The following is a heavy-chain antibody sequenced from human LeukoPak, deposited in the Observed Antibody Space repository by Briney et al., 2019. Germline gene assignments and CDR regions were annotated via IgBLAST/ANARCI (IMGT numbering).Heavy chain of an antibody. D-gene: IGHD3-10*01. CDR2: IVVGSGNT. Sequence: ASVKVSCKASGFTFTSSAVQWVRQARGQRLEWIGWIVVGSGNTNYAQRFQERVTITRDMSTSTAYMELSSLRSEDTAVYYCAASAYGSGSAFDYWGQGTLVTVSS. CDR1: GFTFTSSA. J-gene: IGHJ4*02. CDR3: AASAYGSGSAFDY. V-gene: IGHV1-58*01.